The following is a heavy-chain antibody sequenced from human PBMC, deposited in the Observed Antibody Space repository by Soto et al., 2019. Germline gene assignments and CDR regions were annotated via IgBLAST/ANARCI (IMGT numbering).Heavy chain of an antibody. CDR2: IHVGSGNT. V-gene: IGHV1-3*01. J-gene: IGHJ6*02. CDR3: ARDMWRYYSGSGTYFTHAYGMDV. D-gene: IGHD3-10*01. CDR1: GYTFTTYA. Sequence: QVQLVQSGAEVKKSGASVKVSCKASGYTFTTYAIHWVRQAPGQRLEWMGWIHVGSGNTKYSQQFQDRVTITRDTSATTAYMGLSSLRSEDTAVYYCARDMWRYYSGSGTYFTHAYGMDVWGQGTTVTVSS.